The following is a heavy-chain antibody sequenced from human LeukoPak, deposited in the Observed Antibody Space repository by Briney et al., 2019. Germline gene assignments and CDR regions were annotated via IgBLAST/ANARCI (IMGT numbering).Heavy chain of an antibody. CDR3: ARGLQAARLAVADS. J-gene: IGHJ5*02. V-gene: IGHV3-74*01. D-gene: IGHD6-19*01. Sequence: GGSLRLSCAASGFTFSSYWMHWVRQAPGKGLVWVSRISSDESSTSYADSVKGRFTISRDNAKNTLYLQMNSLRAEDTAVYYCARGLQAARLAVADSWGQGTLVTVSS. CDR1: GFTFSSYW. CDR2: ISSDESST.